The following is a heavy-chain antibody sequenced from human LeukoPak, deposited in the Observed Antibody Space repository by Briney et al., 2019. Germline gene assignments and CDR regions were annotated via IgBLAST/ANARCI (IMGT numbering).Heavy chain of an antibody. CDR3: ARGLQAARLAVADS. J-gene: IGHJ5*02. V-gene: IGHV3-74*01. D-gene: IGHD6-19*01. Sequence: GGSLRLSCAASGFTFSSYWMHWVRQAPGKGLVWVSRISSDESSTSYADSVKGRFTISRDNAKNTLYLQMNSLRAEDTAVYYCARGLQAARLAVADSWGQGTLVTVSS. CDR1: GFTFSSYW. CDR2: ISSDESST.